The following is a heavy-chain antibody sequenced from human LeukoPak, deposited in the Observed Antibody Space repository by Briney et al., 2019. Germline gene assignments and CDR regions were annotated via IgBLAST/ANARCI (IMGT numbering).Heavy chain of an antibody. CDR1: GSTFSSYA. CDR2: ISGSGGST. CDR3: AKTVDSSGYYYDY. Sequence: GSLRLSCAASGSTFSSYAMSWVRQAPGKGLEWVSAISGSGGSTYYADSVKGRFTISRDNSKNTLYLQMNSLRAEDTAVYYCAKTVDSSGYYYDYWGQGTLVTVSS. J-gene: IGHJ4*02. D-gene: IGHD3-22*01. V-gene: IGHV3-23*01.